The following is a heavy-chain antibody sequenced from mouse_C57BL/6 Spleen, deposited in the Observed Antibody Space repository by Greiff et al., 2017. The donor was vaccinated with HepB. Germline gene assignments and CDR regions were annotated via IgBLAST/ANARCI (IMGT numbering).Heavy chain of an antibody. Sequence: EVKLMESGGGLVKPGGSLKLSCAASGFTFSSYAMSWVRQTPEKRLEWVATISDGGSYTYYPDNVKGRFTISRDNDKNNLYLQMSHLKSEDTAMYYCAREGTTVVAPYFDYWGQGTTLTVSS. J-gene: IGHJ2*01. CDR1: GFTFSSYA. CDR3: AREGTTVVAPYFDY. D-gene: IGHD1-1*01. V-gene: IGHV5-4*01. CDR2: ISDGGSYT.